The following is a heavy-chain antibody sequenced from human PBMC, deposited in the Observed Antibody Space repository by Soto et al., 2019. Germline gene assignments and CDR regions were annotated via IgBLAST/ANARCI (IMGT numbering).Heavy chain of an antibody. CDR2: ISGSGGST. CDR3: AKGEVAAHYYYGMDV. CDR1: GFTFSSYA. V-gene: IGHV3-23*01. J-gene: IGHJ6*02. D-gene: IGHD2-15*01. Sequence: GGSLRLSCAASGFTFSSYAMSWVRQAPGKGLEWVSAISGSGGSTYYADSVKGRSTISRDNSKNTLYLQMNSLRAEDTAVYYCAKGEVAAHYYYGMDVWGQGTTVTVSS.